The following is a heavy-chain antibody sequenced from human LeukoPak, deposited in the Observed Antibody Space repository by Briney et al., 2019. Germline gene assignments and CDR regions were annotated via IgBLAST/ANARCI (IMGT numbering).Heavy chain of an antibody. CDR3: ARDQVGYGLDY. V-gene: IGHV4-59*11. CDR2: IYDTGNT. D-gene: IGHD5-18*01. CDR1: SVSINNQY. J-gene: IGHJ4*02. Sequence: PSETLSLTCVVSSVSINNQYWTWVRQPPGKGLEWIGYIYDTGNTNYNPSLKSRVNISIDTSKNQFSLKLTSVTAADTAVYYCARDQVGYGLDYWGQGTLVTVSS.